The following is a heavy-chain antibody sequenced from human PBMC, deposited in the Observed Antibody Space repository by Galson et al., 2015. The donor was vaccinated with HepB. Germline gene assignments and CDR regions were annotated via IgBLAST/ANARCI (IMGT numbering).Heavy chain of an antibody. D-gene: IGHD4-17*01. CDR3: ARISGDSNHAFDI. Sequence: SLRLSCAASGFTFSNYGMHWVRQAPGKGLEWVAVIGYDGINKDYAGSVKGRFTISRDNSKSTLYLQMNSLRAEDTAVYYCARISGDSNHAFDIWGQGSMVTVSS. J-gene: IGHJ3*02. V-gene: IGHV3-33*01. CDR1: GFTFSNYG. CDR2: IGYDGINK.